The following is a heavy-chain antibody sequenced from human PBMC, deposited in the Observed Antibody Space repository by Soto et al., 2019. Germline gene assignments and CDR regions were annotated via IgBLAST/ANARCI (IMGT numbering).Heavy chain of an antibody. J-gene: IGHJ6*02. CDR1: GGSISSYY. V-gene: IGHV4-59*01. Sequence: SETLSLTCTVSGGSISSYYWSWIRQPPGKGLEWIGYIYYSGSTNYNPSLKSRVTISVDTSKNQFSLKLSSVTAADTAVYYCAGSKGSGHGYYYYYYAMDVWGQGTTVTVSS. D-gene: IGHD5-12*01. CDR2: IYYSGST. CDR3: AGSKGSGHGYYYYYYAMDV.